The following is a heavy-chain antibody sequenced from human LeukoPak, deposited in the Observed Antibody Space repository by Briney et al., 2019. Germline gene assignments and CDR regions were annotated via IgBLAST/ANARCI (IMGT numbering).Heavy chain of an antibody. CDR1: GFIFTTYW. CDR3: TRDLVGATSDF. CDR2: INIDGSRT. D-gene: IGHD1-26*01. J-gene: IGHJ4*02. V-gene: IGHV3-74*01. Sequence: GGSLRLSCAASGFIFTTYWMHWVRQAPGKGLVWVARINIDGSRTYYADSVKGRFTISRDNAKNTLYLQMNSLRAEDTAVYYCTRDLVGATSDFWGQGTLVTVSS.